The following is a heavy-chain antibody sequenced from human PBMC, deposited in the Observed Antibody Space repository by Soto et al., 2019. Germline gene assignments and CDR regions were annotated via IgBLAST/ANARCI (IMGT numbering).Heavy chain of an antibody. V-gene: IGHV3-15*01. CDR1: GFTFSNAW. CDR2: IKSKSDGGTT. CDR3: SPMIVLTGYFVI. J-gene: IGHJ4*02. Sequence: EVQLVESGGGLVKPGGSLRLSCAASGFTFSNAWMSWVRQAPGKGLEWVGRIKSKSDGGTTDYAAPVKGRFTISGDDSKNTLYLQMTSLKTEDTAVYYCSPMIVLTGYFVIGGQGTLVTVSS. D-gene: IGHD3-9*01.